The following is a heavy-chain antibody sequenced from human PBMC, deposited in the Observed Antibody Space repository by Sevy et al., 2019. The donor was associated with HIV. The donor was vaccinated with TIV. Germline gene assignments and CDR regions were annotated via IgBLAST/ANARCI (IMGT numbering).Heavy chain of an antibody. J-gene: IGHJ4*02. CDR1: GFTFTTYA. CDR2: ITGSGGAS. Sequence: GGSLRLSCAASGFTFTTYAMTWVRQGPRKGLEWVSSITGSGGASYYADSVQGRFTTSRDSSRNIVTLQMNGLRVEDTAVYYCVKARFVETGWPGNFDYWGQGAMVTVSS. CDR3: VKARFVETGWPGNFDY. V-gene: IGHV3-23*01. D-gene: IGHD6-19*01.